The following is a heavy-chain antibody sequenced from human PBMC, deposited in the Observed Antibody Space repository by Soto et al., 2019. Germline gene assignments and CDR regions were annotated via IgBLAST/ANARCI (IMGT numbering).Heavy chain of an antibody. CDR3: ARHQDSSTWYIYAIDY. Sequence: PGGSLRLSCEASGFTFSSYSMNWVRQAPGKGLEWVSSIRSSTSYIYYADSVKGRFTISRDNSKSTLFLQMNSLRADDTAVYYCARHQDSSTWYIYAIDYWGQGTLVTVSS. CDR2: IRSSTSYI. D-gene: IGHD6-13*01. V-gene: IGHV3-21*04. J-gene: IGHJ4*02. CDR1: GFTFSSYS.